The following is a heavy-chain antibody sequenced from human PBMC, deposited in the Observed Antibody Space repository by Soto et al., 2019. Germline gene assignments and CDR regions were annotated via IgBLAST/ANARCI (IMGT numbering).Heavy chain of an antibody. CDR3: AKDLPPNYDFWSGHHYFDY. Sequence: EVQLLESGGGLVQPGGSLRLSCAASGFTFSSYAMSWVRQAPGKGLEWVSAISGSGGSTYYADSVKGRFTISRDNSKNTLYPQMNSLRAEDTAVYYCAKDLPPNYDFWSGHHYFDYWGQGTLVTVSS. CDR1: GFTFSSYA. J-gene: IGHJ4*02. D-gene: IGHD3-3*01. V-gene: IGHV3-23*01. CDR2: ISGSGGST.